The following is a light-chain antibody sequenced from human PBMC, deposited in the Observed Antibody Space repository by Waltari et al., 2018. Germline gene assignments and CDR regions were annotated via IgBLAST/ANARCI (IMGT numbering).Light chain of an antibody. V-gene: IGKV3-15*01. J-gene: IGKJ3*01. CDR3: LQYNDWPPLFT. CDR1: QKISKN. Sequence: EIEMKQSPAIMSVSPGERVTLSCRASQKISKNFPWYQQKPGQAPRLLSYGPTTRASGIPGRFRGSGSGTESTLTIDGLQSEDFAVYYCLQYNDWPPLFTFGPGTKVEIK. CDR2: GPT.